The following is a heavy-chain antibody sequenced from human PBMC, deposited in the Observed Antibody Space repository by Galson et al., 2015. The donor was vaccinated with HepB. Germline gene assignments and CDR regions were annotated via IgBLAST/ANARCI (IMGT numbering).Heavy chain of an antibody. CDR3: ARDRYCSSTSCYTGRFDP. J-gene: IGHJ5*02. D-gene: IGHD2-2*02. V-gene: IGHV4-31*03. Sequence: TLSLTCTVSGGSISSGGYYWSWIRQHPGKGLEWIGYIYYSGSTYYNPSLKSRVTISVDTSKNQFSLKLSSVTAADTAVYYCARDRYCSSTSCYTGRFDPWGQGTLVTASS. CDR1: GGSISSGGYY. CDR2: IYYSGST.